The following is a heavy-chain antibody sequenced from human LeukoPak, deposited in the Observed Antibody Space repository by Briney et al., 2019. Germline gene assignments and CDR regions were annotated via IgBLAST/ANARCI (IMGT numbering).Heavy chain of an antibody. Sequence: PGGSLRLSCAASGFTFSSYAMHWVRQAPGKGLEWVAIISYDGSNKYYADSVKGRFTISRDNSKNTLYLQMNSLRAEDTAIYYCATDTPYSSSWYVDYWGQGTLVIVSS. J-gene: IGHJ4*02. CDR1: GFTFSSYA. V-gene: IGHV3-30-3*01. CDR2: ISYDGSNK. D-gene: IGHD6-13*01. CDR3: ATDTPYSSSWYVDY.